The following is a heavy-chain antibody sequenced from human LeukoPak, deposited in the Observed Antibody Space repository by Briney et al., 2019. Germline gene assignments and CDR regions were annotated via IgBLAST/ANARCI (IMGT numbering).Heavy chain of an antibody. CDR3: ARLGSSSWYVPYYYGMDV. CDR1: GGSISSYF. J-gene: IGHJ6*02. Sequence: SETLSLTCTVSGGSISSYFWSWIRQPPGKGLEWIGYIFYSGSTNYNPSLKSRVTISVDTSKNQFSLKLSSVTAADTAVYYCARLGSSSWYVPYYYGMDVWGQGTTVTVSS. CDR2: IFYSGST. D-gene: IGHD6-13*01. V-gene: IGHV4-59*08.